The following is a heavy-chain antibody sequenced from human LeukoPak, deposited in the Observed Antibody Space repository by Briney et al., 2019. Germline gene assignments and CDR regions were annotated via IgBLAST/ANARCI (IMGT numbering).Heavy chain of an antibody. J-gene: IGHJ6*02. V-gene: IGHV1-8*02. CDR3: ARGLSSGWYGAPYYYSGMDV. D-gene: IGHD6-19*01. CDR2: MNPNSGNT. Sequence: ASVKVSCKASGYTFTGYYMHWVRQAPGQGLEWMGWMNPNSGNTGYAQKFQGRVTMTRNTSISTAYMELSSLRSEDTAVYYCARGLSSGWYGAPYYYSGMDVWGQGTTVTVSS. CDR1: GYTFTGYY.